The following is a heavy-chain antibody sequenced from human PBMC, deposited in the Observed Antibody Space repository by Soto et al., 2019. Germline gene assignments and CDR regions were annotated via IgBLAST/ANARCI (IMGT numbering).Heavy chain of an antibody. CDR2: IYYSGST. J-gene: IGHJ4*02. D-gene: IGHD4-17*01. Sequence: KTSETLSLTCTVSGGSVSSGSYYWSWIRQPPGKGLEWIGYIYYSGSTNYNPSLKSRVTISVDTSKNQFSLKLSSVTAADTAVYYCARDRYGDRYFDYWGQGTLVTVSS. V-gene: IGHV4-61*01. CDR3: ARDRYGDRYFDY. CDR1: GGSVSSGSYY.